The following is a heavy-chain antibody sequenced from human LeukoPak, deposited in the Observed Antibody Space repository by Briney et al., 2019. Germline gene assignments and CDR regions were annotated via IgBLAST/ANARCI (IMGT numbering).Heavy chain of an antibody. V-gene: IGHV4-39*01. CDR2: IYYSGRT. D-gene: IGHD6-6*01. CDR1: GGSLSSSSNY. J-gene: IGHJ6*03. CDR3: ARHWLIPARTSYYMDV. Sequence: PETLSLACTVSGGSLSSSSNYWGWIRQPPGKGLEWVGSIYYSGRTYYNSSLKSRVTISVDTSKNQFSLKLSSVTAADTAVYYCARHWLIPARTSYYMDVWGKGTTVTVSS.